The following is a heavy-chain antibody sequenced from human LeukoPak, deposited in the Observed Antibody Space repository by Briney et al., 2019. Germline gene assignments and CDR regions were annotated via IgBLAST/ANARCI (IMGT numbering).Heavy chain of an antibody. J-gene: IGHJ3*02. CDR3: ARDPNGDYIGAFDM. CDR1: GSTFIAYA. Sequence: GGSLRLSCTASGSTFIAYAMMWVRQAPGKGRKWASAIRGGGGSAFYADSVKGRFTISRDNSKYTLFLQMNSLRAEDTAVYYCARDPNGDYIGAFDMWGPGTMVTVSS. V-gene: IGHV3-23*01. CDR2: IRGGGGSA. D-gene: IGHD4-17*01.